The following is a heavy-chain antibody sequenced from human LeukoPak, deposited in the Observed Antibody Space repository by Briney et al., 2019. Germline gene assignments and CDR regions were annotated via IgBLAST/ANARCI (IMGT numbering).Heavy chain of an antibody. CDR1: GFTVSSFG. V-gene: IGHV3-23*01. CDR2: ISGGDTST. J-gene: IGHJ4*02. Sequence: GGSLRLSCAASGFTVSSFGMSRVRQVPGKGLEWVSAISGGDTSTYYADSVRGRFTISRDNSKNTLYLQMNSLRAEDTAIYYCAKDSPVLTYWGQGTLVTVSS. CDR3: AKDSPVLTY.